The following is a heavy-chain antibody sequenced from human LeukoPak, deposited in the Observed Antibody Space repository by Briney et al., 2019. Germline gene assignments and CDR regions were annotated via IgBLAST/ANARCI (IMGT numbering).Heavy chain of an antibody. D-gene: IGHD2/OR15-2a*01. CDR3: VRDVSRRIGMDV. V-gene: IGHV3-21*06. Sequence: GGSLRLSCLASGFSFNSYTMNWVREAPGKGLEWVSTISPGVSGYTWYAESVKGRFTISRDNPENSLYLQMDSLRADDTAVHYCVRDVSRRIGMDVWGQGITVTVSS. CDR2: ISPGVSGYT. J-gene: IGHJ6*02. CDR1: GFSFNSYT.